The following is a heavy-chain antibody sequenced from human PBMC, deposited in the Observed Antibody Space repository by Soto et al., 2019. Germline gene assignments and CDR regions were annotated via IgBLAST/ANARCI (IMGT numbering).Heavy chain of an antibody. Sequence: QVQLVQSGAEVKKPGSSVKVSCKASGGTFSNYALISWVRQAPGQGLEWMGGIIPIDATVNYAQKFQGRTTITADESTTPAYMDLGSLRSEDTAVYYCARDLLGFGYTYGDVWGQGTTVTVSS. D-gene: IGHD3-10*01. CDR1: GGTFSNYA. V-gene: IGHV1-69*12. CDR2: IIPIDATV. CDR3: ARDLLGFGYTYGDV. J-gene: IGHJ6*01.